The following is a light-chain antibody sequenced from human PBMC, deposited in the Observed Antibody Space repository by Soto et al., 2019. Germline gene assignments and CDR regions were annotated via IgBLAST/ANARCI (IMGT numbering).Light chain of an antibody. CDR1: SSDVGSYNL. V-gene: IGLV2-23*02. CDR2: EVS. CDR3: CSYVGSSTFVV. Sequence: QSVLTQPASVSGSPGHSITISCTGSSSDVGSYNLVSWYQQHPGKAPKLMIYEVSKRPSGVSNRFSGSKSGNTAPLTISGLQAEDEADYYCCSYVGSSTFVVFGGGTKVTLL. J-gene: IGLJ2*01.